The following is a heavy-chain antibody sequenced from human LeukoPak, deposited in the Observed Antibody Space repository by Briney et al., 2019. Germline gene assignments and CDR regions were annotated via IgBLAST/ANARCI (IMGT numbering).Heavy chain of an antibody. CDR3: ARKFAVVIAPPYYMDV. D-gene: IGHD2-21*01. J-gene: IGHJ6*03. V-gene: IGHV4-34*01. Sequence: SETLSLTCAVYGGSFSGYYWSWIRQPPGKGLEWIGEINHSGSTNYNPSLKSRVTISVDTSKNQLSLKLSSVTAADTAVYYCARKFAVVIAPPYYMDVWGKGTTVTVSS. CDR2: INHSGST. CDR1: GGSFSGYY.